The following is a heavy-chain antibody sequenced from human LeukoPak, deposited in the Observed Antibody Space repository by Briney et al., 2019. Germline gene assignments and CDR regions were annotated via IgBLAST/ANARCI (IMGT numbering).Heavy chain of an antibody. Sequence: GGSLRLSCAASGFSFNTYAVNWVRQAPGKGLGWVSGISGSGTNTYYADSVKGRFTISRDDSKNTLYLQMNSLRAEDTAVYYCAKADWADVPSKVDYWGQGTLVTVSS. V-gene: IGHV3-23*01. D-gene: IGHD2-21*01. J-gene: IGHJ4*02. CDR2: ISGSGTNT. CDR1: GFSFNTYA. CDR3: AKADWADVPSKVDY.